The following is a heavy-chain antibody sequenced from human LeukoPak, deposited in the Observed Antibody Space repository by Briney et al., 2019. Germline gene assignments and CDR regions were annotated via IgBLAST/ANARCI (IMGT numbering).Heavy chain of an antibody. D-gene: IGHD6-19*01. CDR3: ARGPLIFNIAVAGIPPPTEYYFDY. J-gene: IGHJ4*02. Sequence: GASVKVSCKVSGYTLTELSMHWVRQAPGKGLEWMGGFDPEDGETIYAQKFQGRVTMTEDTSTDTAYMELSSLRSEDTAVYYCARGPLIFNIAVAGIPPPTEYYFDYWGQGTLVTISS. V-gene: IGHV1-24*01. CDR1: GYTLTELS. CDR2: FDPEDGET.